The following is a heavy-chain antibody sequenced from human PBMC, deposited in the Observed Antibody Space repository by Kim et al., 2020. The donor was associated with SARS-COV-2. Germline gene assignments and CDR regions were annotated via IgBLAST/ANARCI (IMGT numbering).Heavy chain of an antibody. J-gene: IGHJ4*02. CDR3: AREAAGTLPSIAVAGRGMGGFDY. Sequence: ASVKVSCKASGYTFTSYYMHWVRQAPGQGLEWMGIINPSGGSTSYAQKFQGRVTMTRDTSTSTVYMELSSLRSEDTAVYYCAREAAGTLPSIAVAGRGMGGFDYWCQGTLVTVSS. CDR2: INPSGGST. D-gene: IGHD6-19*01. CDR1: GYTFTSYY. V-gene: IGHV1-46*01.